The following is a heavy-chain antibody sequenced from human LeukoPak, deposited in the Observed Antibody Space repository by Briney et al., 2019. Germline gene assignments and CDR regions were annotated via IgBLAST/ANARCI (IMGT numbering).Heavy chain of an antibody. D-gene: IGHD7-27*01. CDR2: IKRKTDAGTT. CDR1: GFTFSNAW. V-gene: IGHV3-15*07. J-gene: IGHJ4*02. CDR3: TTGNWGPY. Sequence: PGGSLRLSCAASGFTFSNAWMNWVRQAPGKGLEWVGRIKRKTDAGTTDYATPVKGRFTISRDDSKNTLYLQMNSLKTEDTAVYYCTTGNWGPYWGQGTLITVSS.